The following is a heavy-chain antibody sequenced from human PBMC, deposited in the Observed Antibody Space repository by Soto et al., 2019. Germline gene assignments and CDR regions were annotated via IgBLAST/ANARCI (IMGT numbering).Heavy chain of an antibody. CDR1: GYNFTTFW. J-gene: IGHJ4*02. CDR3: ARLGFPGAIYFDS. CDR2: IYPGDSET. D-gene: IGHD3-3*01. Sequence: PGESLKISCKGSGYNFTTFWIGWVRQMPGKGLEWMGNIYPGDSETKYSPDFEAQATNSADRSTNTAYHHWHNLRASNPAMYYCARLGFPGAIYFDSWGLGPLVTVAS. V-gene: IGHV5-51*01.